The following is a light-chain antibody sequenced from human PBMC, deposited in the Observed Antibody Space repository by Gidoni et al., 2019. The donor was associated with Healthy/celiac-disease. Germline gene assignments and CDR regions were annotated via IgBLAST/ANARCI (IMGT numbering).Light chain of an antibody. CDR3: SSYTSSSTVV. CDR1: SSDVGGYND. Sequence: SALTQPASVSGSPGQSITISCTGTSSDVGGYNDVSWYQQHPGKAPKLMLYDVSNRPSGVSNRFSGSKSGNTASLTISGLQAEDEADYYCSSYTSSSTVVFGGGTKLTVL. V-gene: IGLV2-14*01. CDR2: DVS. J-gene: IGLJ2*01.